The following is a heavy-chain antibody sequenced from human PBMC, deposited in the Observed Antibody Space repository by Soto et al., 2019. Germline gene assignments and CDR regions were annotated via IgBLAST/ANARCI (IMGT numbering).Heavy chain of an antibody. J-gene: IGHJ4*02. CDR2: IWYDGNNK. CDR3: ARWGIAAGDY. Sequence: QVQLVESGGGGVQPGRSLRLSCAASGFTFSSYGMHWVRQAPGKGLEWVAVIWYDGNNKYYADSVKGRFTISRDNSKNTLYLQMNRPTAEDTAVYYCARWGIAAGDYWGQGTLVTVSS. V-gene: IGHV3-33*01. CDR1: GFTFSSYG. D-gene: IGHD6-13*01.